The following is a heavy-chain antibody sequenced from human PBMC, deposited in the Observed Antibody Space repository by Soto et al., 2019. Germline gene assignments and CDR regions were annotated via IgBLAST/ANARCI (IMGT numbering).Heavy chain of an antibody. J-gene: IGHJ6*02. CDR2: INAGNGNT. V-gene: IGHV1-3*01. CDR1: GYTFTSYA. CDR3: ARSYSMTTVTTSYYYYGMDV. Sequence: ASVKVSCKASGYTFTSYAMHWVRQAPGQRLEWMGWINAGNGNTKYSQKFKGRVTITRDTSASTAYMELSSLRSEDTAVYYFARSYSMTTVTTSYYYYGMDVWGQGTTVTVSS. D-gene: IGHD4-4*01.